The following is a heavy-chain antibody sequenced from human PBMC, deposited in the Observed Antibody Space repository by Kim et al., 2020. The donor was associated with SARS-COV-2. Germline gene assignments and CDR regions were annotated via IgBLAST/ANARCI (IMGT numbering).Heavy chain of an antibody. Sequence: DPVKGRFTISRDNAKNSLYLQMNSLRAEDTAVYYCARDACSGGSCYSVWFDPWGQGTLVTVSS. CDR3: ARDACSGGSCYSVWFDP. D-gene: IGHD2-15*01. J-gene: IGHJ5*02. V-gene: IGHV3-11*01.